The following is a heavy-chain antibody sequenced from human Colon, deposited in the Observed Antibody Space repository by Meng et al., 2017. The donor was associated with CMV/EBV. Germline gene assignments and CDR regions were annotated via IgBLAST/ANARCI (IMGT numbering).Heavy chain of an antibody. CDR1: GGSLSSSSFH. V-gene: IGHV4-39*07. D-gene: IGHD3-10*01. CDR3: ARVQSTKYYYSSGDY. CDR2: IYYSGRT. Sequence: SETLSLTCTVSGGSLSSSSFHWGWIRQPSGKGLEWIGSIYYSGRTYYNTYLKSRVTISIDTSKNQFSLKLTSVTAADTAVYYCARVQSTKYYYSSGDYWGQGTLVTVSS. J-gene: IGHJ4*02.